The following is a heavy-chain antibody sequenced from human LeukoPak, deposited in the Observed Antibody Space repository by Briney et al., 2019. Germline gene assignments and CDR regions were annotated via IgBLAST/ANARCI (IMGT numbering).Heavy chain of an antibody. D-gene: IGHD5-18*01. V-gene: IGHV4-39*01. J-gene: IGHJ4*02. CDR1: GGSISSSSAY. CDR3: VSPRGFSYGYFDY. CDR2: IYYSKNT. Sequence: SETLSLTCTVSGGSISSSSAYWGWIRQPPGKGLEWIGSIYYSKNTYYNPSLKSRVTISAGTSKNQFSLTLGSVSTTDTAVYYCVSPRGFSYGYFDYWGQGTLVTVSS.